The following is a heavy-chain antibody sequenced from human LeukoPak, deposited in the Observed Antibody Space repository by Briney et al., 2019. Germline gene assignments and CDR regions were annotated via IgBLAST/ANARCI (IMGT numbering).Heavy chain of an antibody. CDR1: GFIFSTYS. V-gene: IGHV3-48*01. CDR2: ISSSSDTT. CDR3: ARDLTGKYYIAY. J-gene: IGHJ4*02. Sequence: PGGSLRLSCAASGFIFSTYSMSWVRQAPGKGLEWISYISSSSDTTLYADSVKGRFTISRDNAKNTVHLQMNSLRAADTALYSCARDLTGKYYIAYWGQGTLVTVSS. D-gene: IGHD2-8*02.